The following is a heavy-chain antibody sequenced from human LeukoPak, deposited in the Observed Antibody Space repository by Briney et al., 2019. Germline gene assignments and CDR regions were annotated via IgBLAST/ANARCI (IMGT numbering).Heavy chain of an antibody. Sequence: GGSLRLSCAASGFTFRTFGMNWVRQAPGKGLEWVAVISYDGSNKYYADSVKGRFTISRDNSKNTLYLQMNSLKAEDTAVYYCAKDRRAYCSGGSCYYNMDVWGQGTTVTVSS. D-gene: IGHD2-15*01. V-gene: IGHV3-30*18. CDR3: AKDRRAYCSGGSCYYNMDV. J-gene: IGHJ6*02. CDR1: GFTFRTFG. CDR2: ISYDGSNK.